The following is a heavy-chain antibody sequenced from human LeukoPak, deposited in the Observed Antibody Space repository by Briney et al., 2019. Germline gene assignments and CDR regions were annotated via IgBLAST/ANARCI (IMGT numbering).Heavy chain of an antibody. CDR1: GFAFSSYA. CDR3: AKLPTVTTVYYYMDV. V-gene: IGHV3-23*01. CDR2: ISGSGGST. Sequence: QPGGSLRLSCAASGFAFSSYAMSWVRQAPGKGLEWVSAISGSGGSTYYADSVKGRFTISRDNSKNTLYLQMNSLRAEDTAVYYCAKLPTVTTVYYYMDVWGKGTTVTVSS. J-gene: IGHJ6*03. D-gene: IGHD4-17*01.